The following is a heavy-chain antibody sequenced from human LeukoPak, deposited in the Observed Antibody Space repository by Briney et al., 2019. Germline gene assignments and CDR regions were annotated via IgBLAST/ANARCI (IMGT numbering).Heavy chain of an antibody. CDR2: ISYDGSNK. D-gene: IGHD3-9*01. Sequence: GGSLRLSCAASGFTFSSYSMHWVRQAPGKGLEWVTVISYDGSNKYYADSVKGRFTVSRDIPKNTLYLQMNSLRAEDTAVYYCARVSPATPSLRYFDWLLPFDPWGQGTLVTVSS. CDR3: ARVSPATPSLRYFDWLLPFDP. V-gene: IGHV3-30-3*01. J-gene: IGHJ5*02. CDR1: GFTFSSYS.